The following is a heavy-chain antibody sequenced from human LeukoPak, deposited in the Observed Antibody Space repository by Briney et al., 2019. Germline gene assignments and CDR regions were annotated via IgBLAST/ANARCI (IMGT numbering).Heavy chain of an antibody. CDR3: ASLLWFGELLNWFDP. CDR1: GGSISSGGYS. J-gene: IGHJ5*02. V-gene: IGHV4-30-2*01. Sequence: PSQTLSLTCAVSGGSISSGGYSWSWIRQPPGKGLEWIGYIYHSGSTYYNPSLKSRVTISVDTSKNQFSLKLSSVTAADTAVYYCASLLWFGELLNWFDPWGQGTLVTVSS. D-gene: IGHD3-10*01. CDR2: IYHSGST.